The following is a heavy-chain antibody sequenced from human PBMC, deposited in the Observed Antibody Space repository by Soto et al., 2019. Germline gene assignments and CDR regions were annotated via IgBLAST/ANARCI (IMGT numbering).Heavy chain of an antibody. J-gene: IGHJ1*01. CDR3: ARESYSSSWYGEYFQH. CDR1: GFTVSSNY. D-gene: IGHD6-13*01. V-gene: IGHV3-53*01. Sequence: PGGSLRLSCAASGFTVSSNYMSWVRQAPGKGLEWVSVIYSGGSTYYADSVKGRFTISRDNSKNTLYLQMNSLRAEDTAVYYCARESYSSSWYGEYFQHWGQGTLVTVSS. CDR2: IYSGGST.